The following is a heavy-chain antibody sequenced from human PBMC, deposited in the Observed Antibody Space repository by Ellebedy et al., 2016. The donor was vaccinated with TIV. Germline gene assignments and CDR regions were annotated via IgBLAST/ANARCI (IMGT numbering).Heavy chain of an antibody. CDR3: TRPVYDILTGSDY. CDR1: GFTFSSYW. J-gene: IGHJ4*02. D-gene: IGHD3-9*01. V-gene: IGHV3-74*01. Sequence: GGSLRLSCAASGFTFSSYWMHWVRQAPGKGLVWVSRINSDGSSTSYADSVKGRFTISRDDSKSIAYLQMDGLKAEDTAVYYCTRPVYDILTGSDYWGQGTLVTVSS. CDR2: INSDGSST.